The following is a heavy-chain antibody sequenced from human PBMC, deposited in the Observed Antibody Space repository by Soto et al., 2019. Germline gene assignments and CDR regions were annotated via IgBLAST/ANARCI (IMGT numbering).Heavy chain of an antibody. CDR3: VKDDGGYPSTAPH. CDR1: VITISNYP. D-gene: IGHD3-22*01. J-gene: IGHJ4*02. CDR2: ISGSGDRT. Sequence: GGSLRLSCAASVITISNYPMGWVRQAPGKGLDWVSGISGSGDRTYYADSAKGRFTISKDISRNSLSLQLDSLGVEDTAVYFCVKDDGGYPSTAPHWGQGTLVTVSS. V-gene: IGHV3-23*01.